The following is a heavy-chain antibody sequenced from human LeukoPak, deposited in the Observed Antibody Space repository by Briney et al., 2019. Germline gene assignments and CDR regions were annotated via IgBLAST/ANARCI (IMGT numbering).Heavy chain of an antibody. Sequence: PGRSLRLSCAASGFTFSSYAMLWVRQAPGKGLEWVAVISYDGSNKYYADSVKGRFTISRDNSKNTLYLQMNSLRAEDTAVYYCARSSSSWYIYWGQGTLVTVSS. D-gene: IGHD6-13*01. CDR3: ARSSSSWYIY. J-gene: IGHJ4*02. CDR2: ISYDGSNK. V-gene: IGHV3-30*01. CDR1: GFTFSSYA.